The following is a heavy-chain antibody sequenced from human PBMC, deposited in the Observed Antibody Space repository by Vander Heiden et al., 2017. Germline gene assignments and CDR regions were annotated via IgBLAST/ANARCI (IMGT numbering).Heavy chain of an antibody. CDR2: ISGSGGST. Sequence: EVQLLESGGGLVQPGGSLRLSCAASGFTFSSYAMSWVRQAPGKGLEWVSAISGSGGSTYYADAVKGRFTISRDNSKNTLYLQMNSLRAEDTAVYYCAKGPSCAGGEGGDYWGQGTLVTVSS. V-gene: IGHV3-23*01. J-gene: IGHJ4*02. CDR3: AKGPSCAGGEGGDY. D-gene: IGHD2-8*02. CDR1: GFTFSSYA.